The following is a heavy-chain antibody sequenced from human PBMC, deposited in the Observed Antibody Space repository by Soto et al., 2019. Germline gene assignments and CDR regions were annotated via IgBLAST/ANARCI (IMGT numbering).Heavy chain of an antibody. V-gene: IGHV2-5*02. Sequence: QITLKESGPPLVKPTQTLTLTYTFSGFSLSTSRVGVAWIRQPPGKALEWLALIYWDDDKRYRPSLESRLTITKDTSKNQVVLTMTNMDSVDTATYYCAYLPCSGGSCYWFSFSGMDVWGQGTTVTVSS. CDR2: IYWDDDK. CDR3: AYLPCSGGSCYWFSFSGMDV. D-gene: IGHD2-15*01. CDR1: GFSLSTSRVG. J-gene: IGHJ6*02.